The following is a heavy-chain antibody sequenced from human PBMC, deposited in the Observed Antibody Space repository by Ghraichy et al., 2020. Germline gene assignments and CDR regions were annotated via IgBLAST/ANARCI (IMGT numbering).Heavy chain of an antibody. Sequence: GGSLRLSCAASGFTFRTYAMSWVRQAPGKGLEWVSAITDNGGTTYDTESVKGRFTISRDNSKNTLFLQMNSLRGEDTAVYYCAKFARDWPNEYLQHWGQGAWSPSPQ. J-gene: IGHJ1*01. CDR3: AKFARDWPNEYLQH. D-gene: IGHD3/OR15-3a*01. CDR1: GFTFRTYA. V-gene: IGHV3-23*01. CDR2: ITDNGGTT.